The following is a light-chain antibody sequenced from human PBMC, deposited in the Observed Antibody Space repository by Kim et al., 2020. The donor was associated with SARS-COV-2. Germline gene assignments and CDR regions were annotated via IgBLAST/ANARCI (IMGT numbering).Light chain of an antibody. CDR3: QQYNSYSPT. V-gene: IGKV1-5*01. J-gene: IGKJ2*01. CDR2: DAS. Sequence: DIQMTQSPSTLSASVGDRVTITCRASQSISSWLAWYQQKPGKAPKLLIYDASSLESGVPSRFSGSGSGTEFTLTISSLQPDDFAYYYCQQYNSYSPTFPQGPELEI. CDR1: QSISSW.